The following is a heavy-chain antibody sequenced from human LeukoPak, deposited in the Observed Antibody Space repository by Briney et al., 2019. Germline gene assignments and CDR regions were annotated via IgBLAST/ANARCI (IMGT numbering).Heavy chain of an antibody. Sequence: SETLSLTCTVSGGSIGSSSYYWGWIRQPPGKGLEWIGSIYYSGSTYYNPSLKSRVTISVDTSKNQFSLKLSSVTAADTAVYYCAREGRITMVRGVTCFDCWGQGTLVTVSS. J-gene: IGHJ4*02. CDR2: IYYSGST. V-gene: IGHV4-39*07. CDR3: AREGRITMVRGVTCFDC. D-gene: IGHD3-10*01. CDR1: GGSIGSSSYY.